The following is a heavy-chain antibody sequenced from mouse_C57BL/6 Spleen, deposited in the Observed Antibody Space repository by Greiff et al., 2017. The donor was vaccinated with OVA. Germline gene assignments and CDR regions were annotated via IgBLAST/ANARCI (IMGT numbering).Heavy chain of an antibody. CDR1: GFTFSDYY. CDR2: INYDGSST. CDR3: ARDFEGLGY. J-gene: IGHJ2*01. Sequence: EVNVVESEGGLVQPGSSMKLSCTASGFTFSDYYMAWVRQVPEKGLEWVANINYDGSSTYYLDSLKSRFIISRDNAKNILYLQMSSLKSEDTATYYCARDFEGLGYWGQGTTLTVSS. V-gene: IGHV5-16*01.